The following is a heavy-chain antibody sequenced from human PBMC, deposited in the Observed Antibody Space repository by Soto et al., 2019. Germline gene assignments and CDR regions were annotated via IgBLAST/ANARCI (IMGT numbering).Heavy chain of an antibody. CDR1: GYTFTGYY. Sequence: ASVKVSCKASGYTFTGYYMHWVRQAPGQGLEWMGWINPNSGGTNYTQKFQGRVTMTRDTSISTAYMELSRLRSDDTAVYYCARDHPATIFGVVITFDYWGQGTLVTVS. CDR2: INPNSGGT. D-gene: IGHD3-3*01. V-gene: IGHV1-2*02. J-gene: IGHJ4*02. CDR3: ARDHPATIFGVVITFDY.